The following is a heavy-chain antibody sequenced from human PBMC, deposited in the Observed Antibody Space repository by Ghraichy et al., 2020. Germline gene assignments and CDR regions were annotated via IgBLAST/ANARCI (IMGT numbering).Heavy chain of an antibody. V-gene: IGHV3-66*01. D-gene: IGHD4-17*01. CDR2: IYSGGST. CDR1: GFTVSNNY. J-gene: IGHJ4*02. Sequence: GGSLRLSCAAFGFTVSNNYMSWVRQAPGKGLEWVSVIYSGGSTYYADSVKGRFTISRDNSKNTLYLQMNSLRAEDTAVYYCARGAYGDYRSVKYCFDYWGQGTLVTVSS. CDR3: ARGAYGDYRSVKYCFDY.